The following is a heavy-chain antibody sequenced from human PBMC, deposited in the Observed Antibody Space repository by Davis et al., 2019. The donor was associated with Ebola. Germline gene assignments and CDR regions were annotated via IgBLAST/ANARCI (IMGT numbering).Heavy chain of an antibody. J-gene: IGHJ6*01. CDR1: VFPFSRYW. Sequence: GESLKSSCAASVFPFSRYWMSWVRQAPGKGLEWVANIRQDGTEKFYVDSVKGRFTISRDNAKKSVYLQINSLHQGPIGLPPGTLLQEHLWG. V-gene: IGHV3-7*01. CDR2: IRQDGTEK. CDR3: TLLQEHL. D-gene: IGHD3-10*01.